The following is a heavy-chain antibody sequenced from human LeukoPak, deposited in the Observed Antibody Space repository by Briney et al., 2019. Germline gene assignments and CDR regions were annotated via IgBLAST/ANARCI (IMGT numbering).Heavy chain of an antibody. CDR3: ARGKQQRPRGGYYYYMDV. Sequence: EASVKVSCKASGYTFTSYDINWVRQATGQGLEWMGWMSPNSGNTGYAQKFQGRVTITRNTSISTAYMELSSLRSEDTAVYYCARGKQQRPRGGYYYYMDVWGKGTTVTVSS. CDR1: GYTFTSYD. D-gene: IGHD6-13*01. J-gene: IGHJ6*03. V-gene: IGHV1-8*03. CDR2: MSPNSGNT.